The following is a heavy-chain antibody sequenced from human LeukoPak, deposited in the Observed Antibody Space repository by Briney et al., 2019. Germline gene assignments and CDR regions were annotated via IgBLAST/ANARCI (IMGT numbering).Heavy chain of an antibody. CDR2: IWYDGSNK. D-gene: IGHD2-15*01. Sequence: TGGSLRLSCAASGFTFSSYGMHWVRQAPGKGLEWVAVIWYDGSNKYYADSVKGRFTISRDNSKNTLYLQMNSLRAEDTAVYYCARERRGIVVVGSGFDYWGQGTLVTVSS. J-gene: IGHJ4*02. CDR1: GFTFSSYG. CDR3: ARERRGIVVVGSGFDY. V-gene: IGHV3-33*01.